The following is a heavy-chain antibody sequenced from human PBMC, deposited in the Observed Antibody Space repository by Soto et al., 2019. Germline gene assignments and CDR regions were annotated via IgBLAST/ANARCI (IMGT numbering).Heavy chain of an antibody. CDR3: ARLDCCSGGRWDYGMDV. J-gene: IGHJ6*02. Sequence: LKISCKGSGYSFTSYWIGWVRQMPGKGLEWMGIIYPGDSDTRYSPSFQGQVTISADKSISTAYLQWSSLKASDNAMYYCARLDCCSGGRWDYGMDVWGQGTTVTVSS. CDR1: GYSFTSYW. D-gene: IGHD2-15*01. V-gene: IGHV5-51*01. CDR2: IYPGDSDT.